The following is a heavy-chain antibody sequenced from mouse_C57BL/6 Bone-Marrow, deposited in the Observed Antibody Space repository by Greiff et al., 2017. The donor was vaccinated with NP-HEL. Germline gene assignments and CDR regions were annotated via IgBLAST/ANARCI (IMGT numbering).Heavy chain of an antibody. CDR1: GYTFTSYW. CDR2: IHPNSGST. V-gene: IGHV1-64*01. J-gene: IGHJ1*03. D-gene: IGHD4-1*01. Sequence: VQLQQSGAELVKPGASVKLSCKASGYTFTSYWMHWVKPRPGQGLEWIGMIHPNSGSTNYNEKFKSKATLTVDKSSSTAYMQLSSLTSEDSAVYYCARSEGTGTWYFDVWGTGTTVTVSS. CDR3: ARSEGTGTWYFDV.